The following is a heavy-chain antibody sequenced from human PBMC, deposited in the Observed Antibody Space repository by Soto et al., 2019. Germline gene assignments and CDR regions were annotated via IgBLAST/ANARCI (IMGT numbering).Heavy chain of an antibody. D-gene: IGHD6-13*01. CDR2: IYYSGRT. V-gene: IGHV4-59*01. CDR3: ARYAGSRWFDY. CDR1: VGSISTYY. Sequence: SETLSLTCTVSVGSISTYYCSWIRQPPWKGLEWIGYIYYSGRTNYNPSLKSRVTISLDTSKNRFSLKLSSVTAADTAVYYCARYAGSRWFDYCGQGTLVTVSS. J-gene: IGHJ4*02.